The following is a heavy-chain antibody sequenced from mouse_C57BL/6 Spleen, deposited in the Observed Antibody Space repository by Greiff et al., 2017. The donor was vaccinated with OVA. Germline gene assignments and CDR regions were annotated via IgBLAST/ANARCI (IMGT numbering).Heavy chain of an antibody. V-gene: IGHV1-52*01. D-gene: IGHD1-1*01. CDR2: IDPSDSET. J-gene: IGHJ2*01. CDR1: GYTFTSYW. CDR3: AREMVVASYYFDY. Sequence: VQLQQPGAELVRPGSSVKLSCKASGYTFTSYWMHWVKQRPIQGLEWIGNIDPSDSETHYNQKFKDKATLTGDKSSSTAYMQLSSLTSEDSAVYYCAREMVVASYYFDYWGQGTTLTVSS.